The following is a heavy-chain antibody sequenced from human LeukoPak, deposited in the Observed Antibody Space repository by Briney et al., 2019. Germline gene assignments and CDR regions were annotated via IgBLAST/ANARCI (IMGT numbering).Heavy chain of an antibody. J-gene: IGHJ4*02. V-gene: IGHV3-7*04. CDR2: IKQDGSKK. CDR3: TRVGYIDEGIDY. D-gene: IGHD5-24*01. Sequence: QAGGSLRLSCVASGFPFSSYWMTWVRQAPGKGLEWVANIKQDGSKKSYVDSVKGRFTISRDNAKNSLYLQMNSLRAEDTAIYYCTRVGYIDEGIDYWGQGTLVTVYS. CDR1: GFPFSSYW.